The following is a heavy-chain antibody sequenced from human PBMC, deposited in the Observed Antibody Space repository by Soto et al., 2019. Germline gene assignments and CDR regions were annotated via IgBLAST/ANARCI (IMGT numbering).Heavy chain of an antibody. V-gene: IGHV1-2*04. Sequence: ASVKVSCKASGYTFTGYYMHWVRQAPGQGLEWMGWINPNSGGTNYAQKFQGWVTMTRDTSISTAYMELSRLRSDDTAVYYCARDITSYGAAAVLPGYYYYGMDVWGQGTTVTVSS. CDR2: INPNSGGT. CDR3: ARDITSYGAAAVLPGYYYYGMDV. J-gene: IGHJ6*02. CDR1: GYTFTGYY. D-gene: IGHD6-13*01.